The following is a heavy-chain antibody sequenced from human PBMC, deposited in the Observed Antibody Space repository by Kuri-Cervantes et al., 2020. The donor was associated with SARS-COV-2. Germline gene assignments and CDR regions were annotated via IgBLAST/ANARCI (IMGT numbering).Heavy chain of an antibody. J-gene: IGHJ4*02. V-gene: IGHV1-69*06. Sequence: SVKVSCKASGGTFSSYTISWVRQAPGQGLEWMGGIIPIFGTANYAQKFQGRVTITADKSTSTAYMELSSLRSEDTAVYYCARERMADYDFWRGPFDYWGQGTLVTVSS. CDR3: ARERMADYDFWRGPFDY. CDR2: IIPIFGTA. D-gene: IGHD3-3*01. CDR1: GGTFSSYT.